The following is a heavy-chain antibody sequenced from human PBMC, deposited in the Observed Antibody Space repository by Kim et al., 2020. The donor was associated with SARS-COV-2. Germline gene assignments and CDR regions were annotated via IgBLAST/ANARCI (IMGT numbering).Heavy chain of an antibody. V-gene: IGHV3-21*01. J-gene: IGHJ4*02. CDR3: TRKEDYSDY. Sequence: GGSLRLSCAASGFTFSSYNMNWVRQAPGKGLEWVSSIDGSRGYTYYADSVKGRFTISRDNARHSLYLQMNSLRVEDTAVYYCTRKEDYSDYWGQGTLVTVSS. CDR2: IDGSRGYT. CDR1: GFTFSSYN.